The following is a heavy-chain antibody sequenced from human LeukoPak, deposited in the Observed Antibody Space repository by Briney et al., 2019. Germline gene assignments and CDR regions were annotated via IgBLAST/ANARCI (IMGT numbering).Heavy chain of an antibody. CDR3: AKGGTTFAKDFDY. D-gene: IGHD1-14*01. V-gene: IGHV3-9*01. CDR2: ISWNSGSI. CDR1: GFTFDDYA. Sequence: GGSLRLSCAASGFTFDDYAMHWVRQAPGKGLEWVSGISWNSGSIGYADSVKGRFTISRDNAKNSLYLQMNSLRAEDTALYYCAKGGTTFAKDFDYWGQGTLVTVSS. J-gene: IGHJ4*02.